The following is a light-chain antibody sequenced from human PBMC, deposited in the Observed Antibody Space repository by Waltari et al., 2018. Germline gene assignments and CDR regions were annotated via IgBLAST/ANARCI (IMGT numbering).Light chain of an antibody. V-gene: IGKV3-11*01. Sequence: EIVLTQSPAILSFSPGERATLSCRASQSVGTYLAWYQPRPGQSPRLLIYDASYRATGIPGRFSGSGSETDFTLTISSLQPEDFAVYYCQQRRSWPLTFGGGTRVQI. CDR3: QQRRSWPLT. CDR1: QSVGTY. CDR2: DAS. J-gene: IGKJ4*01.